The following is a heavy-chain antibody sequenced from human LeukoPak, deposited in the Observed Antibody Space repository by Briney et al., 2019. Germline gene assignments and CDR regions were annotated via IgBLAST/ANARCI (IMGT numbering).Heavy chain of an antibody. CDR2: INHSGST. J-gene: IGHJ4*02. V-gene: IGHV4-34*01. Sequence: SETLCRNCAVYGRSLSGYYWRWISKHPGKGLEWIGEINHSGSTNYNPSLKSRVTISVDTSKNQFSLKLSSVTAADTAVYYCARGPAWLRWDYWGQGTLVTVSS. CDR1: GRSLSGYY. CDR3: ARGPAWLRWDY. D-gene: IGHD5-12*01.